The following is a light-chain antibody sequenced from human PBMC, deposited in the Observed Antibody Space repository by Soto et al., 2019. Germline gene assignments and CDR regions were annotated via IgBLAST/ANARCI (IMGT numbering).Light chain of an antibody. V-gene: IGKV1-39*01. CDR1: QSISSY. CDR2: AAS. J-gene: IGKJ1*01. CDR3: QQSYNHPSIT. Sequence: DIQMTQSPSSLSASVGDRVTITCRASQSISSYLNWYQQKPGKAPKLLIYAASSLQSGVPSRFSGSGSGTDFTLTISSLQPEDFATYYCQQSYNHPSITSGQGTKVEIK.